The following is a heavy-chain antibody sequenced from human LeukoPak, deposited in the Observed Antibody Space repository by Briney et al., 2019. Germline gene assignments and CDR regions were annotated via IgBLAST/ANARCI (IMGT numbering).Heavy chain of an antibody. CDR1: GFTFSTYE. D-gene: IGHD2-15*01. J-gene: IGHJ6*04. CDR2: ISSSGSSL. Sequence: GGSLRLSCAASGFTFSTYEMNWVRQAPGKGLEWLSYISSSGSSLYSADSVKGRFTISRDNAKNSLYLQMNSLRAEDTAVYYCARGLVVAATPPYSYYGMDVWGKGTTVTVSS. CDR3: ARGLVVAATPPYSYYGMDV. V-gene: IGHV3-48*03.